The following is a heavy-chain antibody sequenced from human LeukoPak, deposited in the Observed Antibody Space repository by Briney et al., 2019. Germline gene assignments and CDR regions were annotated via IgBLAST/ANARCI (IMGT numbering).Heavy chain of an antibody. D-gene: IGHD2-15*01. CDR1: DYSIISGYY. Sequence: PSETLSLTCVVSDYSIISGYYWGWIRQPPGKGLEWIGNIYHGGNTYYNPSLKSRVTLSVDTSKNQFSLRLTSVTAADTAVYYCARLSGIYCDRGSCFNCFDSWGQGTLVTVSS. V-gene: IGHV4-38-2*01. CDR2: IYHGGNT. CDR3: ARLSGIYCDRGSCFNCFDS. J-gene: IGHJ5*01.